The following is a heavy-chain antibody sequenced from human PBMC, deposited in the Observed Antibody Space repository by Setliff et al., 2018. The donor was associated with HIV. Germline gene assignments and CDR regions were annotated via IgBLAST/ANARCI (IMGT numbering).Heavy chain of an antibody. D-gene: IGHD3-22*01. CDR1: GYTFRNYA. V-gene: IGHV1-3*04. Sequence: PSVKVSCKASGYTFRNYAVHWVRQAPGQRLEWMGWIDSGNGNTKISPKFQDRVTIIRDTSATTVYMEVNSLRSEDTAVYYCARISGNGRGGYYYHYFGYWGQGTLVTAPQ. J-gene: IGHJ4*02. CDR3: ARISGNGRGGYYYHYFGY. CDR2: IDSGNGNT.